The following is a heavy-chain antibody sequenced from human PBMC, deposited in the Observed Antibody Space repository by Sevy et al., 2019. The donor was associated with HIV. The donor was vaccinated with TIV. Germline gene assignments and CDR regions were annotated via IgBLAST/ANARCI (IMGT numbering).Heavy chain of an antibody. J-gene: IGHJ1*01. Sequence: GGSLRLSCAASGFNFSNVWMSWIRQAPGKGLEGVGHVKSKTEGGTTDYAAPVRGRFAISRDDSKNTLYLEMTSLETEDTAVYYCATGGSLFQHWGQGTLVTVSS. D-gene: IGHD3-16*01. CDR2: VKSKTEGGTT. V-gene: IGHV3-15*01. CDR1: GFNFSNVW. CDR3: ATGGSLFQH.